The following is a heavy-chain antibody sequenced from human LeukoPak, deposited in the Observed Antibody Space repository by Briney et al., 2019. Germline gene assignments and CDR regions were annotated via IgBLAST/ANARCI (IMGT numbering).Heavy chain of an antibody. CDR3: ARQASEYCGGDCSTTWFDP. Sequence: SETLSLTCTVSGGSISSGGYYWSWIRQHPGKGLEWIGYIYYSGSTYYNPSLKSRVTISVDTSKNQFSLKLSSVTAADTAVYYCARQASEYCGGDCSTTWFDPWGQGTLVTVSS. D-gene: IGHD2-21*02. J-gene: IGHJ5*02. CDR2: IYYSGST. CDR1: GGSISSGGYY. V-gene: IGHV4-31*03.